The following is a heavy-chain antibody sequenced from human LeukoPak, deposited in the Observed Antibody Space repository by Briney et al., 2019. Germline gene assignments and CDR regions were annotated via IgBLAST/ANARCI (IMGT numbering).Heavy chain of an antibody. D-gene: IGHD4/OR15-4a*01. CDR2: IIPIFGTA. J-gene: IGHJ6*03. Sequence: SVKVSCKASGGTFSSYAISWVRQAPGQGLEWMGGIIPIFGTANYAQKFQGRVTITTDESTSTAYMELSSLRSEDTAVYYCARSARPNYYYYYMDVWDKGTTVTVSS. CDR3: ARSARPNYYYYYMDV. V-gene: IGHV1-69*05. CDR1: GGTFSSYA.